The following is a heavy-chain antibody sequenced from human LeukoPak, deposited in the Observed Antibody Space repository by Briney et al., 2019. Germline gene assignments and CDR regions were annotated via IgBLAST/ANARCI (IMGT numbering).Heavy chain of an antibody. V-gene: IGHV4-39*07. Sequence: SETLSLTCTVSGGSISSSSYYWGWIRQPPGKGLEWLGSIYYSGSTYYNPSLKSRVTISVDTSKNQFSLKLSSVTAADTAVYYCGATQYYYYYYMDVWGKGTTVTVSS. J-gene: IGHJ6*03. D-gene: IGHD1-26*01. CDR1: GGSISSSSYY. CDR3: GATQYYYYYYMDV. CDR2: IYYSGST.